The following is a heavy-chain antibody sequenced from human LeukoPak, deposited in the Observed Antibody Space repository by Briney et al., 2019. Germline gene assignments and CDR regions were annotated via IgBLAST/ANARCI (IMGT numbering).Heavy chain of an antibody. D-gene: IGHD3-10*01. CDR2: IGGGGEST. CDR1: GFTFSSYA. V-gene: IGHV3-23*01. CDR3: ARAPGADGALDY. J-gene: IGHJ4*02. Sequence: GGSLRLSCAASGFTFSSYAMSWVRQAPGKGLEWVSTIGGGGESTYSADSVKGRFTISRDNSKNTLYLQMNSLRAEDTAVYYCARAPGADGALDYWGQGTLVTVSS.